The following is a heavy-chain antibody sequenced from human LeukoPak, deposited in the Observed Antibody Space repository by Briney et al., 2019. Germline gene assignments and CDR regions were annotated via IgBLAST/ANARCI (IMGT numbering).Heavy chain of an antibody. V-gene: IGHV4-39*07. J-gene: IGHJ6*03. CDR1: GGSISSSSYY. D-gene: IGHD1-7*01. CDR3: ARSSLELLYMDV. CDR2: IYYSGST. Sequence: PSETLSLTCTVSGGSISSSSYYWGWIRQPPGKGLEWIGSIYYSGSTYYNPSLKSRVTISVDTSKNHFSLKLSSVTAADTAVYYCARSSLELLYMDVWGKGTTVTVSS.